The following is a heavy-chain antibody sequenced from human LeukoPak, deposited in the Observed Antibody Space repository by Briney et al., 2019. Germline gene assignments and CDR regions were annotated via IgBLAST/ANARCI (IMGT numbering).Heavy chain of an antibody. D-gene: IGHD3-22*01. CDR1: GFTFSHYS. J-gene: IGHJ5*02. CDR2: ISSSSTYI. V-gene: IGHV3-21*01. CDR3: ARSPRSGSGSWFDP. Sequence: GGSLRLSCAASGFTFSHYSMNWVRQAPGKGLEWVSSISSSSTYIYYADSVKGRFTISRDNAKNSLYLQMNSLRAEDTAVYYCARSPRSGSGSWFDPWGQGTLVSVSS.